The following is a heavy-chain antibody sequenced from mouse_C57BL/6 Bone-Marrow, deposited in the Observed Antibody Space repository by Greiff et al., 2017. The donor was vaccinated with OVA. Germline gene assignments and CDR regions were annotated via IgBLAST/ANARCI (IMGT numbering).Heavy chain of an antibody. D-gene: IGHD1-1*01. CDR1: GFTFSSYG. J-gene: IGHJ2*01. Sequence: EVMLQESGGDLVKPGGSLKLSCAASGFTFSSYGMSWVRQTPDKRLEWVATISSGGSYTYYPDSVKGRFTISRDNAKNTLYLQMSSLKSEDTAMYYCARHGDYGSFFDYWGQGTTLTVSS. CDR2: ISSGGSYT. CDR3: ARHGDYGSFFDY. V-gene: IGHV5-6*01.